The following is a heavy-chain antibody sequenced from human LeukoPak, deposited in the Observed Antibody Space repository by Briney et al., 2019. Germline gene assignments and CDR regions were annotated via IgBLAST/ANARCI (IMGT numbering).Heavy chain of an antibody. CDR1: GLTFSSYA. Sequence: GGSLRLSCAASGLTFSSYAMSWVRQAPGKGLEWVSAISGSGGSTYYADSVKGRFTISRDNSKNTLYLQMNSLRAEDTAVYYCAKDKYSSGWYPIFDYWGQGTLVTVSS. CDR3: AKDKYSSGWYPIFDY. V-gene: IGHV3-23*01. CDR2: ISGSGGST. J-gene: IGHJ4*02. D-gene: IGHD6-19*01.